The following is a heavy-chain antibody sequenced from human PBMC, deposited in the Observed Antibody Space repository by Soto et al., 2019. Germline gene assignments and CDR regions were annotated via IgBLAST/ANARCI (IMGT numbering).Heavy chain of an antibody. D-gene: IGHD3-16*02. Sequence: QVQLVESGGGVVQPGRSLRLSCVTSGLTFSSYGMHWVRQAPGKGLEWVAVISYDGSNKYYVDSVKGRFTISRDNSKNTLYLHTNSARDEDTAVYYCEKGPLEMAPKQKGYFDYWGQGTLVTVSS. CDR1: GLTFSSYG. V-gene: IGHV3-30*18. CDR2: ISYDGSNK. CDR3: EKGPLEMAPKQKGYFDY. J-gene: IGHJ4*02.